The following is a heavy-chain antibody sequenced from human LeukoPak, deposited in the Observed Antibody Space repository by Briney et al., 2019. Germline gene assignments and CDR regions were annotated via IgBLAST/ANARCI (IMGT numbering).Heavy chain of an antibody. Sequence: SETLSLTCTVSGGSISSYFWSWIRQPPGEGLEWIGYIYYSGSTNYNPSLKSRVTISVDTSKNQFSLRLSSVTAADTAVYYCARGAGNFDYWGQGTLVTVSS. CDR1: GGSISSYF. V-gene: IGHV4-59*01. CDR2: IYYSGST. D-gene: IGHD6-19*01. J-gene: IGHJ4*02. CDR3: ARGAGNFDY.